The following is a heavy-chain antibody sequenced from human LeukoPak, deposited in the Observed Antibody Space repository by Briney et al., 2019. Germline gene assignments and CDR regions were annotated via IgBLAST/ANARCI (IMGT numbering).Heavy chain of an antibody. CDR2: IWYDGSNK. V-gene: IGHV3-33*06. CDR3: AKYWDYYGSGSYSYFDY. CDR1: GFTFSSYG. Sequence: GRSLRLSCAASGFTFSSYGMHWVRQAPGKGLEWVAVIWYDGSNKYYADSVKGRFTISRDNSKNTLYLQMNSLRAEDTAVYYCAKYWDYYGSGSYSYFDYWGQGTLVTVSS. D-gene: IGHD3-10*01. J-gene: IGHJ4*02.